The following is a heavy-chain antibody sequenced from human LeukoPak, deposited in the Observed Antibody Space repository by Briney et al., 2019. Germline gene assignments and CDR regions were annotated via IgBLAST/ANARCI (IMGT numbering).Heavy chain of an antibody. V-gene: IGHV1-18*01. D-gene: IGHD2-15*01. J-gene: IGHJ5*02. CDR2: ISAYNGNT. CDR3: ARGIQGYGSGGSCDSVTEFDP. CDR1: GYTFTSYG. Sequence: ASVKVSCKASGYTFTSYGISWVRQAPGQGLEWMGWISAYNGNTNYAQKLQGRVTMTTDTSTSTAYMELRSLRSDDTAVYYCARGIQGYGSGGSCDSVTEFDPWGQGTLVTVSS.